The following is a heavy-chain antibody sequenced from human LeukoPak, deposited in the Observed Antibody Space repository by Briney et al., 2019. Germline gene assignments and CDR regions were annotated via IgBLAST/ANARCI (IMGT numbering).Heavy chain of an antibody. V-gene: IGHV4-59*10. CDR1: GGSFSGYY. J-gene: IGHJ4*02. D-gene: IGHD1-26*01. Sequence: SETLSLTCAVYGGSFSGYYWTWIRQPAGEGLEWIGRIYPSGSTNYNPSLKSRVTMSLDTSKNQFCLNLSSVTAADTAVYYCSTYCGGYAYYAYWGQGILVTVSS. CDR2: IYPSGST. CDR3: STYCGGYAYYAY.